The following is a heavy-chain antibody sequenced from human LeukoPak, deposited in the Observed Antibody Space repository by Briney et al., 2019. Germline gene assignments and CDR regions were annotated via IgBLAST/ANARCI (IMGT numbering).Heavy chain of an antibody. CDR3: ARHPVRSDILTGYFI. D-gene: IGHD3-9*01. CDR1: GFTFSDYY. Sequence: HPGGSLRLSCAASGFTFSDYYMSWIRQPPGKGLEWIGSIYYSGSTYYNPSLKSRVTISVDTSKNQFSLKLSSVTAADTAVYYCARHPVRSDILTGYFIWGQGTLVTVSS. CDR2: IYYSGST. V-gene: IGHV4-39*01. J-gene: IGHJ4*02.